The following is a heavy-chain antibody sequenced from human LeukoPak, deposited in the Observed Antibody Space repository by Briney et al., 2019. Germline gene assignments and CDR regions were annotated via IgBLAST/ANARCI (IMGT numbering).Heavy chain of an antibody. J-gene: IGHJ6*02. CDR1: GFTFSRDW. V-gene: IGHV5-51*01. D-gene: IGHD6-13*01. CDR2: IYPGDSDT. CDR3: ARQDSSSWYVHYGMDV. Sequence: PGGSLRLSCAASGFTFSRDWMHWVRQAPGKGLVWMGIIYPGDSDTRYSPSFQGQVTISADKSISTAYLQWSSLKASDTAMYYCARQDSSSWYVHYGMDVWGQGTTVTVSS.